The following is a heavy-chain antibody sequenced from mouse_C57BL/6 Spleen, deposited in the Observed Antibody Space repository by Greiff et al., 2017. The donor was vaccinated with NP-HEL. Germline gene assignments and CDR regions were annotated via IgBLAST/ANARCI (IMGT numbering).Heavy chain of an antibody. CDR2: IYPGDGDT. Sequence: FQLQQSGPELVKPGASVKISCKASGYAFSSSWMNWVKQRPGKGLEWIGRIYPGDGDTNYNGKFKGKATLTADKSSSTAYMQLSSLTSEDSAVYFCAREADYGNYDFDYWGQGTTLTVSS. V-gene: IGHV1-82*01. D-gene: IGHD2-1*01. CDR1: GYAFSSSW. J-gene: IGHJ2*01. CDR3: AREADYGNYDFDY.